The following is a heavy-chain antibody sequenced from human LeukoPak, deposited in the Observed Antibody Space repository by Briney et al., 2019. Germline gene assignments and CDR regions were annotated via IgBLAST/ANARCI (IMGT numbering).Heavy chain of an antibody. CDR3: AKPEGEVVTPYDAFDI. CDR1: GFTFSSYA. J-gene: IGHJ3*02. D-gene: IGHD3-22*01. V-gene: IGHV3-23*01. Sequence: GGSLRLSCAASGFTFSSYAMSWLRQAPEKGLEWVSAISGSGGSTYYADSVKGRFTISRDNSKNTLYLQMNSLRAEDTAVYYCAKPEGEVVTPYDAFDIWGQGTMVTVSS. CDR2: ISGSGGST.